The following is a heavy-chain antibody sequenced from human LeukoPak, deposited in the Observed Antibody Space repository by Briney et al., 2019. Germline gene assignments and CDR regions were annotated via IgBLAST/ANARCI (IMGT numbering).Heavy chain of an antibody. V-gene: IGHV4-59*08. CDR1: GDSISNYY. CDR2: IYYSGDT. CDR3: ARRKAKTPNYFDY. J-gene: IGHJ4*02. Sequence: SETLSLTCTVSGDSISNYYWTWIRQPPGKGLEWIGYIYYSGDTTYNPSLKSRVTISLDTSKNQFSLKLTSVTAADTAMYYCARRKAKTPNYFDYWGQGALVTVSS.